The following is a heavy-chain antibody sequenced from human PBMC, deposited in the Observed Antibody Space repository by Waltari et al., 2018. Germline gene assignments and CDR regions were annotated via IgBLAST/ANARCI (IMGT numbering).Heavy chain of an antibody. V-gene: IGHV4-61*02. CDR3: AHRRPQLRFLEWLLFDY. Sequence: QVQLQESGPGLVKPSQTLSLTCTVSGGSISSGSYYWSWIRQPAGKGLEWIGRIYTSGSTNYNPSLKSRVTISVDTSKNQVVLTMTNMDPVDTATYYCAHRRPQLRFLEWLLFDYWGQGTLVTVSS. J-gene: IGHJ4*02. CDR1: GGSISSGSYY. CDR2: IYTSGST. D-gene: IGHD3-3*01.